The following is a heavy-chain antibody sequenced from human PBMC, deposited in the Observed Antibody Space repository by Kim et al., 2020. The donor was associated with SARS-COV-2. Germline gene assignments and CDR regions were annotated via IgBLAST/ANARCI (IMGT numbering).Heavy chain of an antibody. D-gene: IGHD3-10*01. CDR1: GYIFNSYD. V-gene: IGHV1-8*02. Sequence: ASVKVSCTASGYIFNSYDINWVRQAPGQGLEWMGWMNPNSANTGYAQKFQGRVTMTRDTSLNTAYLDLSSLSSEDTAVYYCARGSTMVRGSSPINYYGMDVWGQGTAVIVSS. J-gene: IGHJ6*02. CDR2: MNPNSANT. CDR3: ARGSTMVRGSSPINYYGMDV.